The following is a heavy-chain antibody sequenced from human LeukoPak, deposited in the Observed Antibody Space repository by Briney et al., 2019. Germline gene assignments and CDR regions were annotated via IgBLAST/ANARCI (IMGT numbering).Heavy chain of an antibody. J-gene: IGHJ4*02. D-gene: IGHD3-3*01. CDR2: INHSGST. CDR3: ARVGSITIFGVGRGALTY. V-gene: IGHV4-34*01. CDR1: GGSFSGYY. Sequence: SETLSLTCAVSGGSFSGYYWSWIRQPPGKGLEWIGEINHSGSTNYNPSLKSRVTISVGTSKNQFSLKLSSVTAADTAVYYCARVGSITIFGVGRGALTYWGQGTLVTVSS.